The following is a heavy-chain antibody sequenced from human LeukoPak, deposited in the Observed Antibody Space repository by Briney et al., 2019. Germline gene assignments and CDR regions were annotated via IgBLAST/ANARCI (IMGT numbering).Heavy chain of an antibody. CDR1: GGSFSGYY. Sequence: SETLSLTCAVYGGSFSGYYWSWIRQPPGKGLEWIGEINHSGSTNYNPSLKSRVTISVDTSKNQFSLKLSSVTAADTAVCYCARARGGVASGWGQGTLVTVSS. J-gene: IGHJ4*02. CDR2: INHSGST. CDR3: ARARGGVASG. D-gene: IGHD3-16*01. V-gene: IGHV4-34*01.